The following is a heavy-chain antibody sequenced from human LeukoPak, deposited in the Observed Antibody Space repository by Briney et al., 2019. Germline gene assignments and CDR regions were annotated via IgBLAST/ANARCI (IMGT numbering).Heavy chain of an antibody. CDR2: ISYDGSNK. J-gene: IGHJ4*02. V-gene: IGHV3-30*18. D-gene: IGHD3-16*02. CDR1: GFTFSSYG. CDR3: AKDGNDYVWGSYRYPYYFDY. Sequence: GRSLRLSCAASGFTFSSYGMHRVRQAPGKGLEWVAVISYDGSNKYYADSVKGRFTISRDNSKNTLYLQMNSLRAEDTAVYYCAKDGNDYVWGSYRYPYYFDYWGQGTLVTVSS.